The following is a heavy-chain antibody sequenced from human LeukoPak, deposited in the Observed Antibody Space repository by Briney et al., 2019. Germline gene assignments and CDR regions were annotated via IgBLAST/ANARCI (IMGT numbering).Heavy chain of an antibody. V-gene: IGHV1-18*01. CDR3: ASLGYYGSGSYAFDI. CDR1: GYTFTSYG. CDR2: ISAYNGNT. D-gene: IGHD3-10*01. Sequence: ASVKVSCKASGYTFTSYGISWVRQAPGQGLEWMGWISAYNGNTNYAQKLQGRVTMTTDTSTSTAYMELRSLRSDDTAVYYCASLGYYGSGSYAFDIWGQGTMVTVSS. J-gene: IGHJ3*02.